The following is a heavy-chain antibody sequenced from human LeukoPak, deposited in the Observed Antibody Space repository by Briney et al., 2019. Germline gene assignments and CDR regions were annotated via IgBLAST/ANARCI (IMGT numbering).Heavy chain of an antibody. CDR1: GYTFTNYG. J-gene: IGHJ4*02. Sequence: AAVKVSCKASGYTFTNYGISWVRQAPGQGLEWMGWISAYSGNTNYAQNLQGRVTMTTDTSTSTAYMELRSLRSDDTAVYYCARAPDDYDFWNGPFDYWGRGTLVTVSS. V-gene: IGHV1-18*01. D-gene: IGHD3-3*01. CDR2: ISAYSGNT. CDR3: ARAPDDYDFWNGPFDY.